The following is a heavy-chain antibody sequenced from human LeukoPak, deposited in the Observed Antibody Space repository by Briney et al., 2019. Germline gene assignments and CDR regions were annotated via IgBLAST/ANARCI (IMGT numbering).Heavy chain of an antibody. CDR1: GGSISSGSYY. D-gene: IGHD5-24*01. J-gene: IGHJ4*02. CDR3: ARPIGDGYNSWYFDY. CDR2: IYTSGST. Sequence: SQTLSLTRTVSGGSISSGSYYWSWIRQPAGKGLGWIGRIYTSGSTNYNPSLKSRVTISVDTSKNQFSLKLSSVTAADTAVYYCARPIGDGYNSWYFDYWGQGTLVTVSS. V-gene: IGHV4-61*02.